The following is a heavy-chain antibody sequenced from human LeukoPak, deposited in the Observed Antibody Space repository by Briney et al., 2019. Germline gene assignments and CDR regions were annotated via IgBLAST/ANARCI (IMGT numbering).Heavy chain of an antibody. J-gene: IGHJ4*02. CDR1: GASISSSDYY. Sequence: PSETLSLTCTVSGASISSSDYYWGWIRQPPGKGLEWIGTIYYGGSTYYNPSLESRVTKSVDTSMNQFSLRLSSVTAADTAVYYCANIVYSNAWPWGGQGTLVTVSS. CDR3: ANIVYSNAWPW. CDR2: IYYGGST. D-gene: IGHD2-21*01. V-gene: IGHV4-39*01.